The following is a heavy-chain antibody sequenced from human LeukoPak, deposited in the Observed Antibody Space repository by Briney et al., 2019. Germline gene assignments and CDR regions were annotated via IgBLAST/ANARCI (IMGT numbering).Heavy chain of an antibody. CDR3: ARISIYCSGGSCYSDY. J-gene: IGHJ4*02. D-gene: IGHD2-15*01. V-gene: IGHV4-61*02. Sequence: PSQTLSLTCTVSGGSISSGSYYWSWIRQPAGKGLEWIGRIYTSGSTNYNPSLKSRVTISVDTSKNQFSLKLSSVTAPDPAVYYCARISIYCSGGSCYSDYWGQGTLVTVSS. CDR1: GGSISSGSYY. CDR2: IYTSGST.